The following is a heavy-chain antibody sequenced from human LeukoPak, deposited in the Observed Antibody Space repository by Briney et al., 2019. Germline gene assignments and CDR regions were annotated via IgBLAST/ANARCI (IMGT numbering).Heavy chain of an antibody. J-gene: IGHJ5*02. D-gene: IGHD2-21*01. CDR1: GFTFSSYA. Sequence: GGSLRLSCAASGFTFSSYAMGWVRQAPGKGLEWVSAISGSGGSTYYADSVKGRFTISRDNAKNSLYLEMNSLRVEDTGVYYCARENPYVSWGQGTLVTVSS. CDR2: ISGSGGST. CDR3: ARENPYVS. V-gene: IGHV3-23*01.